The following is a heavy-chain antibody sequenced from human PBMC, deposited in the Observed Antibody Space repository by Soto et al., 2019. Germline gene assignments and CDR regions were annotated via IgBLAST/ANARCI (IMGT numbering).Heavy chain of an antibody. V-gene: IGHV1-18*01. D-gene: IGHD2-15*01. Sequence: QVQLVKSGAEVKKPGASVMVSCKASGYTFTSYGISWVRQAPGQGLEWMGWISAYNGNTNYAQKRQGRDTMTTDTSTSTAYMELRILRADDTAVYYCARDSGTDKEVYYYDGMDGLGQGTTVTVSS. CDR2: ISAYNGNT. J-gene: IGHJ6*02. CDR1: GYTFTSYG. CDR3: ARDSGTDKEVYYYDGMDG.